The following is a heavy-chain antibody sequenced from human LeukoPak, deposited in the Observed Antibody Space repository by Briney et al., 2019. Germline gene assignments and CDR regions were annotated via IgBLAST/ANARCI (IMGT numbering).Heavy chain of an antibody. J-gene: IGHJ3*02. CDR1: GDSVSSNSAA. CDR2: TYYRSNWYH. V-gene: IGHV6-1*01. D-gene: IGHD6-13*01. CDR3: VRDAGIELDAFDI. Sequence: SQTLSLTCAISGDSVSSNSAAWNWIRQSPSRGLEWLGRTYYRSNWYHDYAISVKSRITINPDTSKNQFSLQLNSVTPEDTAVYYCVRDAGIELDAFDIWGQGTTVTVSS.